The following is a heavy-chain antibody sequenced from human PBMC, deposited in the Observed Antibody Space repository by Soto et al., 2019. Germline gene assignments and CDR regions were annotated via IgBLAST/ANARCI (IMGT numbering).Heavy chain of an antibody. CDR1: GYTLTELS. CDR3: AMALRDYYDSSGYYY. Sequence: ASVKVSCKVSGYTLTELSMHWVRQAPGKGLEWMGGFDPEDGETIYAQKFQGRVTMTEDTSTDTAYMELSSLRSEDTAVYYCAMALRDYYDSSGYYYWGQGTLVTSPQ. V-gene: IGHV1-24*01. D-gene: IGHD3-22*01. CDR2: FDPEDGET. J-gene: IGHJ4*02.